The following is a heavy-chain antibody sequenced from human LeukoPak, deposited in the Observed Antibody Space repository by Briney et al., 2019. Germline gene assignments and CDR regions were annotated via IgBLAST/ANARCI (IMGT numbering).Heavy chain of an antibody. J-gene: IGHJ4*02. CDR2: INPSGGST. Sequence: ASVKVSCKASGYTFTSYYMHWVRQAPGQGLEWMGIINPSGGSTSYAQKFQGRVTMTRDTSTSTVYMELSSLRSDDTAVYYCARDSSPYLIAAAGTDYWGQGTLVTVSS. V-gene: IGHV1-46*01. CDR3: ARDSSPYLIAAAGTDY. D-gene: IGHD6-13*01. CDR1: GYTFTSYY.